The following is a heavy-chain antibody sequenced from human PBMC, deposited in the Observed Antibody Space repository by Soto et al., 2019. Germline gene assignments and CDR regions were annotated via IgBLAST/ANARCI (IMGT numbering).Heavy chain of an antibody. CDR3: ARHKSGSDWLDP. CDR1: GGSISDISYC. D-gene: IGHD2-15*01. J-gene: IGHJ5*02. Sequence: ETLSLTCTVSGGSISDISYCWGWIRQPPGKGLQWIGCMFYSGATYYNPSLKNRVTLSVDTSNNEFSLKLVSVTAPDTAVYYCARHKSGSDWLDPWGQGTLVTVSS. V-gene: IGHV4-39*01. CDR2: MFYSGAT.